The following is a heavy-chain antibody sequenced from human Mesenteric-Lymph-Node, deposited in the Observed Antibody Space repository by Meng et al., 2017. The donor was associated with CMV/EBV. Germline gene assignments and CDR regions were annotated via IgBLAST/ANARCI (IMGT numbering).Heavy chain of an antibody. J-gene: IGHJ2*01. CDR3: ARHFSGSYYNAYWYFDL. V-gene: IGHV4-59*08. CDR2: IYYSGST. Sequence: SGGSVNNYYWSWIRQPPGKGLEWIGYIYYSGSTNYSPSLKSRVTISVDTSKNQFSLKLNPVTAADTAVYYCARHFSGSYYNAYWYFDLWGRGTLVTVSS. D-gene: IGHD3-10*01. CDR1: GGSVNNYY.